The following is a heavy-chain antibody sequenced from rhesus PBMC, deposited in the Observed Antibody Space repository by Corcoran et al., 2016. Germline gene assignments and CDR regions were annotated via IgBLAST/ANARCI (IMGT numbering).Heavy chain of an antibody. CDR3: AKDLDYYSLY. V-gene: IGHV3S5*01. CDR2: ISHSGVTT. J-gene: IGHJ4*01. D-gene: IGHD3-9*01. Sequence: EVQLVESGGGLVQPGGSLRLSCVDSGFTFSSYGMSWVRQAPGEGLEWVSDISHSGVTTYYANSVKGRFTISRDNSKNTLSLQMNSLRAEDTAVYFCAKDLDYYSLYWGQGVLVTVSS. CDR1: GFTFSSYG.